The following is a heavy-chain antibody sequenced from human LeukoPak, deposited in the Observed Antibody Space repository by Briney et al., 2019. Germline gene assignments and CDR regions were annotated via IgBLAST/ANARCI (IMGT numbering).Heavy chain of an antibody. Sequence: GASVKVSCKASGYTFTSYYMHWVRQAPGQGLEWMGIINPGGGSTSYAQKFQGRVTVTRDTSTSTVYMELSSLRSEDAAVYYCARTPIHCSGGSCYSFDYWGQGTLVTVS. CDR1: GYTFTSYY. CDR3: ARTPIHCSGGSCYSFDY. D-gene: IGHD2-15*01. J-gene: IGHJ4*02. CDR2: INPGGGST. V-gene: IGHV1-46*01.